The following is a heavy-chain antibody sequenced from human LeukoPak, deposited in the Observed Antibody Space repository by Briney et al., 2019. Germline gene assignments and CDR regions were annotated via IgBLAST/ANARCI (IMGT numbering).Heavy chain of an antibody. CDR2: ISGDSKTL. V-gene: IGHV3-48*01. D-gene: IGHD4-11*01. Sequence: GGSLRLSCAASGGSLSGYGLNWVRQAPGQGLEWFSTISGDSKTLHYADSVEGRFTISRDDAKNSLYLQMNSLRAEDTAVYFCARGYSNPPLQFWGQGTLVTVSS. CDR3: ARGYSNPPLQF. CDR1: GGSLSGYG. J-gene: IGHJ4*02.